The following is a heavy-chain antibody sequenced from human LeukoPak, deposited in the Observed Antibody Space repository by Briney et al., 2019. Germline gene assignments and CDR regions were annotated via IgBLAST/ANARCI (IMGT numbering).Heavy chain of an antibody. CDR1: GYSVTSYW. CDR3: ARQRGHSSGWYMGNYYYGMDV. Sequence: GESLKISCKGSGYSVTSYWIGWVRQMPGKGLEWMGIIYPGDSDTRYSPSFQGQVTTSADKSISTAYLQWSSLKASDTAMYYCARQRGHSSGWYMGNYYYGMDVWGQGTTVTVSS. CDR2: IYPGDSDT. V-gene: IGHV5-51*01. D-gene: IGHD6-19*01. J-gene: IGHJ6*02.